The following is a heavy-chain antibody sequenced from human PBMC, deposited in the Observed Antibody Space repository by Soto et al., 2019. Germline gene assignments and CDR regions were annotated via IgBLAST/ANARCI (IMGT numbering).Heavy chain of an antibody. CDR2: IGTAGDP. J-gene: IGHJ6*02. CDR1: GFILSGYD. Sequence: EEQLVESGGGLVQPGGSLRLSCVASGFILSGYDMHWVRQATGEGLEWVSAIGTAGDPYYSGSVKGRFTISRGNAENSVYLQMNSLRAGDTAVYYCPRAGYDSSGYYFYAMDVWGPGTTVTVSS. CDR3: PRAGYDSSGYYFYAMDV. V-gene: IGHV3-13*05. D-gene: IGHD3-22*01.